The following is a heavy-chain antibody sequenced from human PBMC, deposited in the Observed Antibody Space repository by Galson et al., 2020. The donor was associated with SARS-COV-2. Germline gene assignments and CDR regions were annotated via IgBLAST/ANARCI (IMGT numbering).Heavy chain of an antibody. J-gene: IGHJ4*02. CDR2: IDHSGGT. CDR3: ARGRTDLTMIVVVITAASYYFDS. D-gene: IGHD3-22*01. CDR1: GGSFSGYH. V-gene: IGHV4-34*01. Sequence: PSETLSLTCAVYGGSFSGYHWTWIRQPPGKGLEWIGEIDHSGGTKYSPSLKSRVTISADTSKNQFSLKLTSVTAADTAVYYCARGRTDLTMIVVVITAASYYFDSWGQGNLVTVSS.